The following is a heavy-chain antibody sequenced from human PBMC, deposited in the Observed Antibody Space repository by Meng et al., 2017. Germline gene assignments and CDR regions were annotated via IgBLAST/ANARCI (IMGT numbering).Heavy chain of an antibody. CDR2: IYYSGST. CDR3: AGGTVGGYYYPYYFDY. J-gene: IGHJ4*02. V-gene: IGHV4-61*03. CDR1: GRSASSGCYY. D-gene: IGHD3-22*01. Sequence: PETLSLTCTLSGRSASSGCYYWSWIRQPPGKGLEWIGYIYYSGSTNYNPSLKSRVTISVDTSKNHFSLKLSSVTAADTAVYYCAGGTVGGYYYPYYFDYWGQGTRVTVSS.